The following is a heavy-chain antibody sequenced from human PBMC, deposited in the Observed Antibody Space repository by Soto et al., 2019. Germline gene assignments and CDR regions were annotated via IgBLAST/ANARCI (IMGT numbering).Heavy chain of an antibody. J-gene: IGHJ5*02. CDR1: GFTFTSSA. Sequence: ASVKVSCKASGFTFTSSAMQWVRQARGQRLEWIGWIVVGSGNTNYAQKFQERVTITRDTSKNQFSLKLNSVTAADTAVYYCARVNAGTHDPWGQGTLVTVSS. D-gene: IGHD4-4*01. V-gene: IGHV1-58*02. CDR2: IVVGSGNT. CDR3: ARVNAGTHDP.